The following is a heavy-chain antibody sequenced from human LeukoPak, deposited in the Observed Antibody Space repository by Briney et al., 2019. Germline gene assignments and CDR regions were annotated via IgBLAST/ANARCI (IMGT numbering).Heavy chain of an antibody. J-gene: IGHJ6*02. V-gene: IGHV6-1*01. CDR1: GDSVSNNSAA. Sequence: SQTLSLTCAISGDSVSNNSAAWNWIRQSPSRGLEWLGRTYYRSEWYNDYAVSVKSRITINPDTSKNQFSLQLNSVTPEDTAVYYCGRTPGDYGAYYYGMDVWGQGTTVTVSS. CDR3: GRTPGDYGAYYYGMDV. D-gene: IGHD4-17*01. CDR2: TYYRSEWYN.